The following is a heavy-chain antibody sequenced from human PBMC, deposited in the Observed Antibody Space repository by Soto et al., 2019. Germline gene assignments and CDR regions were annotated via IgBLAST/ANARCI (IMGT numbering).Heavy chain of an antibody. CDR2: ISGHNGNT. V-gene: IGHV1-18*01. Sequence: QVQLVQSGAEVKKPGASVKVSCKASGYTFTSYGISWVRQAPGQGLEWMGWISGHNGNTNYAQKLQGRVTMTTDTSTSTAYMELRSLRSDGTAVYYCAINYLYSYGSGNTNYYGMDVWGQGTTVTVSS. J-gene: IGHJ6*02. CDR3: AINYLYSYGSGNTNYYGMDV. D-gene: IGHD3-10*01. CDR1: GYTFTSYG.